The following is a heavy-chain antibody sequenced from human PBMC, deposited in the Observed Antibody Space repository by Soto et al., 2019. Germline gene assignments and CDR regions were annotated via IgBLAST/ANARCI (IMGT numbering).Heavy chain of an antibody. CDR3: ARGNSSSWYFGDYYYGMDV. D-gene: IGHD6-13*01. CDR2: INHSGST. Sequence: SETLSLTCAVYGGSFRGYYWSWIRQPPGKGLEWIGEINHSGSTNYNPSLKSRVTISVDTSKNQFSLKLSSVTAADTAVYYCARGNSSSWYFGDYYYGMDVWGQGTTVT. CDR1: GGSFRGYY. V-gene: IGHV4-34*01. J-gene: IGHJ6*02.